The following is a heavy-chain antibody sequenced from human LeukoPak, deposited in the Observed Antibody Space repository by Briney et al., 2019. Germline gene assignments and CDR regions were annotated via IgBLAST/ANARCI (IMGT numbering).Heavy chain of an antibody. V-gene: IGHV4-30-4*01. J-gene: IGHJ3*02. Sequence: SETLSLTCTVSGGSISSGDYYWSWIRQPPGKGLEWIGYIYYSGSTYYNPSLKSRVTMSVDTSKNQFSLKLSSVTAADTAVYYCARGAYCGGDCYSPNLDDAFDIWGQGAMVTVSS. D-gene: IGHD2-21*02. CDR1: GGSISSGDYY. CDR3: ARGAYCGGDCYSPNLDDAFDI. CDR2: IYYSGST.